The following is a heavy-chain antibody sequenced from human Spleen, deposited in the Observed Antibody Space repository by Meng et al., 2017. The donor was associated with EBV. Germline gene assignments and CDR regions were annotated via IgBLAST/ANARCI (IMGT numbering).Heavy chain of an antibody. CDR2: ISDTGDNK. Sequence: QVRLVGAGGGVVQPGRSLGPTFAATGFYFDPYAVHLVRQAPVKGLEWGSLISDTGDNKYFADSVRGRFTISRDNSKNMISLQLHSLRPGYTATYDCAIIPYSNAWGQGTLVTVSS. V-gene: IGHV3-30-3*01. J-gene: IGHJ5*02. D-gene: IGHD4-11*01. CDR1: GFYFDPYA. CDR3: AIIPYSNA.